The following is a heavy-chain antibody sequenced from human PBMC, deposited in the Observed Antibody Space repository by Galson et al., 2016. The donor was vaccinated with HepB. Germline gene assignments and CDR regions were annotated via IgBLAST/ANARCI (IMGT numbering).Heavy chain of an antibody. CDR3: ARDRYCSSTSCSKPWGGYYYYYGMDV. Sequence: SLRLSCAASGFTFSSCSMNWVRQAPGKGLEWVSSISGSSSYIYYADSVRGRFTISRDNAKNSLYLQMNSLRAEDTAVYYCARDRYCSSTSCSKPWGGYYYYYGMDVWGQGTTVTVSS. V-gene: IGHV3-21*01. CDR2: ISGSSSYI. J-gene: IGHJ6*02. CDR1: GFTFSSCS. D-gene: IGHD2-2*01.